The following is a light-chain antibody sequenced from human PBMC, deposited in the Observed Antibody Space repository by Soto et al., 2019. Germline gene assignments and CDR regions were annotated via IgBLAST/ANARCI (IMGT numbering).Light chain of an antibody. V-gene: IGLV1-47*01. CDR1: SSNIGTNY. CDR3: CSYTSSTVI. CDR2: RNN. Sequence: QSVLTQSPSASGTPGQRVTISCSGGSSNIGTNYVYWYQHLPGTAPKLLIYRNNQRPSGVPDRFSGSKSGTTASLAISGLRSEDEADYYCCSYTSSTVIFGGGTKLTVL. J-gene: IGLJ2*01.